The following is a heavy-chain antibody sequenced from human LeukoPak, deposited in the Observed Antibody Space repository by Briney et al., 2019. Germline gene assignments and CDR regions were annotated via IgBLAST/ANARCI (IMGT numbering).Heavy chain of an antibody. CDR2: IYHSGSP. V-gene: IGHV4-38-2*02. J-gene: IGHJ6*02. CDR1: GYSISGGFY. D-gene: IGHD7-27*01. CDR3: ARLGYDPMDV. Sequence: SETLSLTCTVSGYSISGGFYWGWIRQPPGKGLEWIGSIYHSGSPYYNPSLRSRVTISVDTSNNQFSLKLSSVTAADTAVYYCARLGYDPMDVWGQGTTVTVSS.